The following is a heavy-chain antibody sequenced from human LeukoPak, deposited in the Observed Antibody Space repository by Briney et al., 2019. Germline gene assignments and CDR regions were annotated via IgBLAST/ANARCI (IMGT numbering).Heavy chain of an antibody. CDR3: ASRPDTAPSLGYYYGMDV. CDR1: GGTFSSYA. D-gene: IGHD5-18*01. J-gene: IGHJ6*02. Sequence: GASVKVSCKASGGTFSSYAISWVRQAPGQGLEWMGGIIPIFGTANYAQKFQGRVTITADESTSTAYMELSSLRSEDTAVYYCASRPDTAPSLGYYYGMDVWGQGTTVTVSS. CDR2: IIPIFGTA. V-gene: IGHV1-69*13.